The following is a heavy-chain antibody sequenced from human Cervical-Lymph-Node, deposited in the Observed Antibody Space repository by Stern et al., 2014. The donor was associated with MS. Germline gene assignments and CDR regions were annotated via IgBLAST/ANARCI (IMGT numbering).Heavy chain of an antibody. CDR3: ARGQRYFDY. J-gene: IGHJ4*02. CDR1: GYTFTSSS. V-gene: IGHV1-46*01. CDR2: INPRGDST. Sequence: VQLVESGPEVKKTGASVKLSCKAPGYTFTSSSMHWVRQAPGQGLEWMGIINPRGDSTTYAPKFQSRINMTRDKSSSTVYMELSSLGSEDTAVYYCARGQRYFDYWGQGTLVTVSA.